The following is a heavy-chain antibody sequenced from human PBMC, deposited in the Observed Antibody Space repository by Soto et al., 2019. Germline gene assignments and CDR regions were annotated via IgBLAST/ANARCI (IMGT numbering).Heavy chain of an antibody. CDR2: IIPIFGTA. CDR3: ARVGYGSGSYYTYYYYGMDV. J-gene: IGHJ6*02. CDR1: GGTFSSYA. Sequence: QVQLVQSGAEVKKPGSSVKVSCKASGGTFSSYAISWVRQAPGQGLEWMGGIIPIFGTANYAQKFRGRVTITADESTSTAYMELSSLRSEDTAVYYCARVGYGSGSYYTYYYYGMDVWGQGTTVTVSS. D-gene: IGHD3-10*01. V-gene: IGHV1-69*01.